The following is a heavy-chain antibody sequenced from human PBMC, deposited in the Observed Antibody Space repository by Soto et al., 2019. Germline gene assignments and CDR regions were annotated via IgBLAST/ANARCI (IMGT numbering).Heavy chain of an antibody. J-gene: IGHJ5*02. CDR3: VRGGGGGLFDP. D-gene: IGHD2-15*01. Sequence: PGGSLSLSCAGSGFNFGDSYMSWIRQAPGKGLEWLSYISPGSRYPAYADSVKGRFTISRDNAKRSLFLQMMSLTAEDTAIYYCVRGGGGGLFDPWGQGTMVTVS. V-gene: IGHV3-11*06. CDR1: GFNFGDSY. CDR2: ISPGSRYP.